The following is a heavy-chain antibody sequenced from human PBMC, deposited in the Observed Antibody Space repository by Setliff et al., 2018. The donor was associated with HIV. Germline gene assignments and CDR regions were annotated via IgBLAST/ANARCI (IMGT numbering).Heavy chain of an antibody. D-gene: IGHD1-1*01. J-gene: IGHJ4*02. CDR3: ARRGTLLEGRQLDS. CDR2: MSTSGGAA. V-gene: IGHV3-23*01. Sequence: GESLKISCAASGFTFSNHVMNWVRQAPGKGLEWVSAMSTSGGAADYADSVKGRFTISRDNSRNKLYLQMNSLRAEDTALYFCARRGTLLEGRQLDSWGQGTLVTVSS. CDR1: GFTFSNHV.